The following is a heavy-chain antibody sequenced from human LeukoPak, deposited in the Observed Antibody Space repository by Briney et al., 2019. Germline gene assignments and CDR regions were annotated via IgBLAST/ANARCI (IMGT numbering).Heavy chain of an antibody. J-gene: IGHJ5*02. Sequence: SETLSLTCTVSGGSVSSGSYYWSWIRQPPGKGLEWIGYIYYSGSTNYNPSLKSRVTISVDTSRNQFSLKLSSVTAADTAVYYCARGVLTFGGDNRFDPWGQGTLVTVSS. CDR2: IYYSGST. V-gene: IGHV4-61*01. D-gene: IGHD3-16*01. CDR3: ARGVLTFGGDNRFDP. CDR1: GGSVSSGSYY.